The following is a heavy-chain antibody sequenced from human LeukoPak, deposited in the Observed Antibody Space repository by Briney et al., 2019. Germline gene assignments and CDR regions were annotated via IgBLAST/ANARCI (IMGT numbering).Heavy chain of an antibody. D-gene: IGHD5/OR15-5a*01. CDR1: GGSLRGHH. V-gene: IGHV4-34*01. CDR2: VSENGVT. J-gene: IGHJ4*02. CDR3: ARGGGLRFLYASAFDS. Sequence: AETLSLTCGVYGGSLRGHHWSWIRQAPGKGLEWIAGVSENGVTRYNPSLQSRVHISGDTSKNQFSLNLSSLTAADTAVYYCARGGGLRFLYASAFDSWGRGTLVTVSS.